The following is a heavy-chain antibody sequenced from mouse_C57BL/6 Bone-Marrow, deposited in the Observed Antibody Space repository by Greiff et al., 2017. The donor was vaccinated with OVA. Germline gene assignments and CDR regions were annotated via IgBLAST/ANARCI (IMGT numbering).Heavy chain of an antibody. CDR1: GYSFTGYY. J-gene: IGHJ3*01. Sequence: VQLQQSGPELVKPGASVKISCKASGYSFTGYYMNWVKQSPEKSLEWIGEINPSTGGTTYNQKFKAKATLTVDKSSSTANMQLKSLTAEDSAVDDCARGGTSPFAYWGQGTLVTVSA. CDR2: INPSTGGT. D-gene: IGHD4-1*01. V-gene: IGHV1-42*01. CDR3: ARGGTSPFAY.